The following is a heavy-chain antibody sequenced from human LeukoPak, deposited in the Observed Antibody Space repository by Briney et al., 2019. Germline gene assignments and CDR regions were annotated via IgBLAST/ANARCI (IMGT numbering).Heavy chain of an antibody. CDR1: GFTSGDYA. Sequence: GGSLRLSCTASGFTSGDYAMSWVRQAPGKGLEWVGFIRSKAYGGTTEYAASVKGRFTISRDDSKSIAYLQMNSLKTEDTAVYYCTRGATLFDYWGQGTLVTVSS. CDR2: IRSKAYGGTT. D-gene: IGHD5-12*01. V-gene: IGHV3-49*04. CDR3: TRGATLFDY. J-gene: IGHJ4*02.